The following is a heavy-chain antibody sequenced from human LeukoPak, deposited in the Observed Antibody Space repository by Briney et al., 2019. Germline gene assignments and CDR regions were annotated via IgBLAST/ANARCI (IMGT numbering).Heavy chain of an antibody. J-gene: IGHJ6*02. D-gene: IGHD6-19*01. CDR3: ARDGKSVAGAIYYYGIDV. Sequence: GGSLRLSCAASGFTLSDYYMSWIRQAPGKGLEWVSYIGGSSSHTDNADSVKGRFTVSRDNAKNSLYLQMSSLRDEDTAVYYCARDGKSVAGAIYYYGIDVWGQGTTVTVSS. V-gene: IGHV3-11*05. CDR2: IGGSSSHT. CDR1: GFTLSDYY.